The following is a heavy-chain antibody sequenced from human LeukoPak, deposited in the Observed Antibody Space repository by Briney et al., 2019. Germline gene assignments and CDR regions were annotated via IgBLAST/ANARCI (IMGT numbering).Heavy chain of an antibody. D-gene: IGHD3-22*01. CDR1: GFPFSSHG. Sequence: PGGSLRLSCAASGFPFSSHGMHWVRQALGKGLEWVAPISYDESNKYYADSVKGRFTISRDNSKNTLYLQMNSLRAEDTAVYYCAKWREYYDSSGYYWGQGTLVTVSS. CDR3: AKWREYYDSSGYY. CDR2: ISYDESNK. V-gene: IGHV3-30*18. J-gene: IGHJ4*02.